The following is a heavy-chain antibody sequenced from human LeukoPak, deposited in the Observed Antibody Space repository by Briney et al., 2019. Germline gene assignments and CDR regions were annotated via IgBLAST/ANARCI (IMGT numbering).Heavy chain of an antibody. D-gene: IGHD5-12*01. CDR3: ARDGPYSGYDLFFHF. CDR2: IYYSGST. V-gene: IGHV4-59*01. Sequence: PSETLSLTCTVSGGSISSYYWSWIRQPPGKGLEWIGYIYYSGSTNYNPSLKSRVTISVDTSKNQFSLKLSSVTAADTAVYYCARDGPYSGYDLFFHFWGEGTLVTVSS. J-gene: IGHJ4*02. CDR1: GGSISSYY.